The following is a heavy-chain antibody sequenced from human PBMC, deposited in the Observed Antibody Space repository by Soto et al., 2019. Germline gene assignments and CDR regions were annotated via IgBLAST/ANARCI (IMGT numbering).Heavy chain of an antibody. D-gene: IGHD3-16*01. J-gene: IGHJ6*03. CDR1: GYTLTELS. CDR3: ATVYTAAWSTHNYYYMDV. CDR2: FDPEDGET. Sequence: QVQLVQSGAEVKEPGASVQVSCKVSGYTLTELSIHWVRQAPGKGLEWMGGFDPEDGETLYAQTFQGRVTMTEDTSTDTAYMDLSSLSSEDTAVYYCATVYTAAWSTHNYYYMDVWGKGTTVTVSS. V-gene: IGHV1-24*01.